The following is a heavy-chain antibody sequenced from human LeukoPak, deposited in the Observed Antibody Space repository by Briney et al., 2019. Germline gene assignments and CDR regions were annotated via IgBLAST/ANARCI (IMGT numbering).Heavy chain of an antibody. CDR2: INPNSAGT. CDR1: GYTFTDYY. D-gene: IGHD2-21*02. V-gene: IGHV1-2*02. J-gene: IGHJ3*02. Sequence: ASVKVSCKASGYTFTDYYMHWVRQAPGQGLEWMGWINPNSAGTNYAQKFEGRVTMTRDTSISTAYMELSRLRSDDTAVYYCARGPRFGVVTAYAFDIWGQGTMVTVSS. CDR3: ARGPRFGVVTAYAFDI.